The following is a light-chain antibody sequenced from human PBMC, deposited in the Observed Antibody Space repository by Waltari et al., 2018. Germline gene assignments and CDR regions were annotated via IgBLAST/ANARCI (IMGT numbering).Light chain of an antibody. J-gene: IGKJ4*01. CDR1: QSLLHSNGYNY. Sequence: DIVMTQSPLSLPVTPGEPDSISCRSSQSLLHSNGYNYLDWYLQKPGQSPQLLIYLGSNRASGVPDRFSGSGSGTDCTLKISRVEAEDVGVYYCMQALQTRLTFGGGTKVEIK. CDR3: MQALQTRLT. CDR2: LGS. V-gene: IGKV2-28*01.